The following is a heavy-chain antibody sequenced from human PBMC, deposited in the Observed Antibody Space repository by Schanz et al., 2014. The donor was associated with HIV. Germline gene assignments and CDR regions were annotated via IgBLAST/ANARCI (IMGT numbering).Heavy chain of an antibody. Sequence: EVQLLESGGGLKHPGGSLRLSCAASGFTFSDYAMSWVRQAPGKGLEWVAGESDNGASAYYADSVEGRFTISRDNSRNTVFLQMNSLRAEDTALYYCAKSSGWLYEHLDHWGQGSSVIVSS. CDR2: ESDNGASA. CDR3: AKSSGWLYEHLDH. D-gene: IGHD3-9*01. CDR1: GFTFSDYA. J-gene: IGHJ4*02. V-gene: IGHV3-23*01.